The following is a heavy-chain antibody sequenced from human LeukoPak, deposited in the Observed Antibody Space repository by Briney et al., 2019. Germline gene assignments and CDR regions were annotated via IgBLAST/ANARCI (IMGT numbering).Heavy chain of an antibody. J-gene: IGHJ4*02. V-gene: IGHV1-2*02. CDR1: GYTFTGYY. CDR2: INPNSGGT. Sequence: GASVKVSCKASGYTFTGYYMHWVRQAPGQGLEWMGWINPNSGGTNYAQKFQGRVTMTRDTSTSTVYMELSSLRSEDTAVYYCARSCSSTSCRHLYFDYWGQGTLVTVSS. D-gene: IGHD2-2*01. CDR3: ARSCSSTSCRHLYFDY.